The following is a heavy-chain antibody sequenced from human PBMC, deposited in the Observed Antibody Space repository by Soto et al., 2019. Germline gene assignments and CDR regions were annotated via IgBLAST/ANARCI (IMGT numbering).Heavy chain of an antibody. CDR1: GFTFSSYA. CDR2: ISGSGGST. Sequence: GGSLRLSCAASGFTFSSYAMSWVLQAPWKGLEWVSAISGSGGSTYYADSVKGRFTISRDNSKNTLYLQMNSLRAEDTAVYYCAKGGAQLLHYNWFDPWGQGTLVTVSS. J-gene: IGHJ5*02. D-gene: IGHD2-2*01. V-gene: IGHV3-23*01. CDR3: AKGGAQLLHYNWFDP.